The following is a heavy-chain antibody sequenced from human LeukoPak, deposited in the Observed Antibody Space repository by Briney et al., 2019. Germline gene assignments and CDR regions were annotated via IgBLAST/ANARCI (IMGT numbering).Heavy chain of an antibody. D-gene: IGHD5-18*01. CDR2: ISISSSTL. J-gene: IGHJ4*01. Sequence: GGSLRLSCATSGFTFSTYGMHWVRQAPGRGLEWVSYISISSSTLYYADSVKGRFTISRDNAKNSLYLQMNSLRAEDTAVYYYARVGYSYRNDYWGHGTLVTVSS. CDR3: ARVGYSYRNDY. V-gene: IGHV3-48*01. CDR1: GFTFSTYG.